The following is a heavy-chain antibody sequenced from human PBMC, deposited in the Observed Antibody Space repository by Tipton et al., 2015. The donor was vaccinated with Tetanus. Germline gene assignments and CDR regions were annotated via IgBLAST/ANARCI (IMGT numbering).Heavy chain of an antibody. CDR1: GGSISSSSYY. CDR3: AREQYQLPYETGDYGPREQNWFDP. Sequence: TLSLTCTVSGGSISSSSYYWGWIRQPPGKGLEWIGSIYYSGSTYYNPSLKSRVTISVDTSKNQFSLKLSSVTAADTAVYNCAREQYQLPYETGDYGPREQNWFDPWGQGTLVTVSS. V-gene: IGHV4-39*02. J-gene: IGHJ5*02. D-gene: IGHD2-2*02. CDR2: IYYSGST.